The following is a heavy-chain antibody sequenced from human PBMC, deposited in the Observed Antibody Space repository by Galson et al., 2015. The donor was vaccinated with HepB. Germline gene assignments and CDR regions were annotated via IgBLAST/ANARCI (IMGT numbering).Heavy chain of an antibody. V-gene: IGHV3-9*01. CDR1: GFTFDDYA. D-gene: IGHD6-6*01. CDR3: AKDCYSSSFGDGWFDP. CDR2: INWNSDTI. J-gene: IGHJ5*02. Sequence: SLRLSCAASGFTFDDYAMHWVRQAPGKGLEWVSGINWNSDTIGYADSVKGRFTISRDNAKNPLYLQMNSLRAEDTALYFCAKDCYSSSFGDGWFDPWGQGTLVTVSS.